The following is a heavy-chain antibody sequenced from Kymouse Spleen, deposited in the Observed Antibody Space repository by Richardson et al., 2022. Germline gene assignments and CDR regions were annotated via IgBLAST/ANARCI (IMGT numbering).Heavy chain of an antibody. CDR2: INSDGSST. V-gene: IGHV3-74*01. CDR3: ARWYSSSWYDAFDI. Sequence: EVQLVESGGGLVQPGGSLRLSCAASGFTFSSYWMHWVRQAPGKGLVWVSRINSDGSSTSYADSVKGRFTISRDNAKNTLYLQMNSLRAEDTAVYYCARWYSSSWYDAFDIWGQGTMVTVSS. CDR1: GFTFSSYW. J-gene: IGHJ3*02. D-gene: IGHD6-13*01.